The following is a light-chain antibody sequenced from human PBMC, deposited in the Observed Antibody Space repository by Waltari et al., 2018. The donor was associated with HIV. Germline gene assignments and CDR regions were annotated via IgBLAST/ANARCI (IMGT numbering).Light chain of an antibody. Sequence: QSALTQPRSVSGSPGQSVTISCPATTSDVGGYNYVSWYQQHPTKAPKLTIYDVSKRPSGVPDRFSGSKSGNTASLTISGLQAEDEADYYCCSYAGTYTWVFGGGTKLTVL. CDR1: TSDVGGYNY. CDR3: CSYAGTYTWV. CDR2: DVS. V-gene: IGLV2-11*01. J-gene: IGLJ3*02.